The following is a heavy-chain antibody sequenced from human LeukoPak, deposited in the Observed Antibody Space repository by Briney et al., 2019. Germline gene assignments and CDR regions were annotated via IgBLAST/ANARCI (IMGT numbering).Heavy chain of an antibody. CDR1: GYTFTDYY. D-gene: IGHD3-16*01. Sequence: GASVKVSCKASGYTFTDYYMYWVRQAPGQGLEWMGWINPNSGGTDYAQKFQGRVTMTRDTSISTAYMELSSLRSDDTAVYYCARDGKAVLIELDLWGQGTLVTVSS. CDR2: INPNSGGT. V-gene: IGHV1-2*02. CDR3: ARDGKAVLIELDL. J-gene: IGHJ5*02.